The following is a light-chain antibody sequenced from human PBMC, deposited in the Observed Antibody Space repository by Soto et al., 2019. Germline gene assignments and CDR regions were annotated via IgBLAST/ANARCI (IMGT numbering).Light chain of an antibody. CDR2: GAS. J-gene: IGKJ5*01. Sequence: DIVMTQSPATLSVSPGERVTLSCRASQSVSVDLAWYQHRPGQAPRLLIYGASTRATGIPARFSGSGSGTDFTLTISSLEPEDFAVYXCQQRSNWPPITFGQGTRLEIK. CDR3: QQRSNWPPIT. CDR1: QSVSVD. V-gene: IGKV3-11*01.